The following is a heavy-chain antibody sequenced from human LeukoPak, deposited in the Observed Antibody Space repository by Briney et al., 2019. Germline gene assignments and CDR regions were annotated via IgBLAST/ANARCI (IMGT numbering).Heavy chain of an antibody. J-gene: IGHJ5*02. Sequence: ASVKVSCKASGYTFTSYYMHWVRQAPGQGLEWMGIINPSGGSTSYAQKFQGRVTMTRDTSKNQFSLKLSSVTAADTAVYYCARAGFRVFTSGWSPHNWFDPWGQGTLVTVSS. D-gene: IGHD6-19*01. CDR1: GYTFTSYY. V-gene: IGHV1-46*01. CDR3: ARAGFRVFTSGWSPHNWFDP. CDR2: INPSGGST.